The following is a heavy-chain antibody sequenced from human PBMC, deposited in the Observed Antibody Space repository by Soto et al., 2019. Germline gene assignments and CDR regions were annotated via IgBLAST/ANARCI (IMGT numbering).Heavy chain of an antibody. Sequence: QVQLVESGGGVVQPGRSLRLSCAASGFTFSSYGMHWVRQAPGKGLEWVAVIWYDGSNKYYADSVKGRFTISRDNSKNTLYLQMNSLRAEDTAVYYCAREGVRGYGSGDVNYHAGMDVWGQGTTVTVSS. CDR2: IWYDGSNK. J-gene: IGHJ6*02. CDR3: AREGVRGYGSGDVNYHAGMDV. D-gene: IGHD3-10*01. CDR1: GFTFSSYG. V-gene: IGHV3-33*01.